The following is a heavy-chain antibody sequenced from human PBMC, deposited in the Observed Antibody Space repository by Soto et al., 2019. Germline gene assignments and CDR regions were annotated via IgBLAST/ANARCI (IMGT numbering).Heavy chain of an antibody. Sequence: PGGSLRLSCAASGFTFSSYAMSWVRQAPGKGLEWVSAISGSGGSTYYADSVKGRFTISRDNSKNTLYLQMNSLRAEDTAVCYCAKDIVVVPGPDAFDIWGQGTTVTVSS. D-gene: IGHD2-2*01. CDR2: ISGSGGST. V-gene: IGHV3-23*01. J-gene: IGHJ3*02. CDR3: AKDIVVVPGPDAFDI. CDR1: GFTFSSYA.